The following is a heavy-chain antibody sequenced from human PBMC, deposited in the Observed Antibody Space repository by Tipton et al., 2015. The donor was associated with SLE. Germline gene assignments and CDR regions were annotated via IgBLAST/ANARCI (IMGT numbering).Heavy chain of an antibody. Sequence: TLSLTCSVSGDSISSGPYYWGWIRQPPGKGLERIGSLYRSGDAYYSPSLQSRVSMSVDMSKNSFSLRLNSVTAADTAVYFCARLPSFWSGDYFDSWGQGILVSVSS. J-gene: IGHJ4*02. V-gene: IGHV4-39*07. D-gene: IGHD3-3*01. CDR2: LYRSGDA. CDR3: ARLPSFWSGDYFDS. CDR1: GDSISSGPYY.